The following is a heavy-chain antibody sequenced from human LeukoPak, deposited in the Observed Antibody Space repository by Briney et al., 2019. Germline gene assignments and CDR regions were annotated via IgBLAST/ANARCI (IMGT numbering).Heavy chain of an antibody. Sequence: SETLSLTCTVSGGSISSYYWSWIRQPPGKGLEWIGYIYYSGSTNYNPSLKSRVTISVDTSKNQFSLKLSSVTAAGTAVYYCARGKCSGGSCYRDYWGQGTLVTVSS. J-gene: IGHJ4*02. CDR1: GGSISSYY. CDR3: ARGKCSGGSCYRDY. CDR2: IYYSGST. V-gene: IGHV4-59*01. D-gene: IGHD2-15*01.